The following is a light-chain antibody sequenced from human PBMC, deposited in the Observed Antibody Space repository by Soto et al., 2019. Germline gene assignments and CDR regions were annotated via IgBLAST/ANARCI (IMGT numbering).Light chain of an antibody. V-gene: IGLV2-14*01. J-gene: IGLJ1*01. CDR3: SSYTSSSTL. CDR1: SNDVGDYNY. Sequence: QSALTQPPSASGSPGQSVTISCTGTSNDVGDYNYVSWYQQHPGKAPKLMIYAVTDRPSGVSSRFSGSKSGNTASLTISGLQAEDEADYYCSSYTSSSTLFGTGTKLTVL. CDR2: AVT.